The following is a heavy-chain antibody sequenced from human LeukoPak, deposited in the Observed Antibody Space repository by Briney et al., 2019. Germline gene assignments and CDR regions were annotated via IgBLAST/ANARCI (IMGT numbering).Heavy chain of an antibody. V-gene: IGHV1-69*06. CDR1: GGTFSSYA. D-gene: IGHD2-8*01. Sequence: SVKVSCKDSGGTFSSYAISWVRQAPGQGLEWMGGIIPIFGTANYAQKFQGRVTITADKSTSTAYMELSSLRSEDTAVYYCARTILYRNWFDPWGQGTLVTVSS. CDR2: IIPIFGTA. J-gene: IGHJ5*02. CDR3: ARTILYRNWFDP.